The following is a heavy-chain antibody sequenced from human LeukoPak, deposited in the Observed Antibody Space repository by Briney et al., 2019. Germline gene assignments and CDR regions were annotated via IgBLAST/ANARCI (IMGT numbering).Heavy chain of an antibody. V-gene: IGHV3-7*01. J-gene: IGHJ4*02. CDR1: GFTLSTYW. D-gene: IGHD6-19*01. CDR3: ARDRGSSGRLGRFDN. CDR2: IKQDGSEK. Sequence: PGGSLRLSCAASGFTLSTYWMTWVRQAPGKGLEWVANIKQDGSEKYYVDSVKGRFTISRDNAKKLLYLQMNSLRVGDTAVYYCARDRGSSGRLGRFDNWGQGTLVTVSP.